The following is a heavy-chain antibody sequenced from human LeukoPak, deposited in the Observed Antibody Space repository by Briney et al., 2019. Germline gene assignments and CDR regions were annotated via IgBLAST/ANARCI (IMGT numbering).Heavy chain of an antibody. V-gene: IGHV4-39*07. CDR1: RASISSPNYY. Sequence: SETLSLTCSVSRASISSPNYYWGWIRQSPGKGLEWIGNIFYSGTTYYNPSLPSLKSRITILIDTSKNQFSLRLRSVTAADTAVYHCASLRKRGGAFDLWGQGTVVSVSS. J-gene: IGHJ3*01. CDR2: IFYSGTT. CDR3: ASLRKRGGAFDL.